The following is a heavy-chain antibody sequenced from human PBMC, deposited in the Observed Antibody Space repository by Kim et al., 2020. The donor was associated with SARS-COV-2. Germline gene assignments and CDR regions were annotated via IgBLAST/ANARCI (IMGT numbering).Heavy chain of an antibody. Sequence: SETLSLTCTVSGGSVSSGSYYWSWIRQPPGKGLEWIGYIYYSGSTNYNPSRKSRVTISVDTSKNQFSLKLSSVTAADTAVYYCASREAGTNLVDYWGQGTLVTDSS. CDR2: IYYSGST. CDR3: ASREAGTNLVDY. J-gene: IGHJ4*02. D-gene: IGHD6-13*01. V-gene: IGHV4-61*01. CDR1: GGSVSSGSYY.